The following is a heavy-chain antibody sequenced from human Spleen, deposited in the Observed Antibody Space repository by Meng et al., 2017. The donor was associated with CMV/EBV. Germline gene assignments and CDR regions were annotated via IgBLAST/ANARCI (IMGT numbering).Heavy chain of an antibody. J-gene: IGHJ6*02. V-gene: IGHV4-30-4*08. Sequence: TVSGGSISSGGYYWSWIRQHPGKGLEWIGYTYYRGRTYYNPSLKSRVSISVDTSKNQFSLKLRSVTAADTAVHYCARVLNYYYGMDVWGQGTTVTVSS. CDR1: GGSISSGGYY. CDR2: TYYRGRT. CDR3: ARVLNYYYGMDV.